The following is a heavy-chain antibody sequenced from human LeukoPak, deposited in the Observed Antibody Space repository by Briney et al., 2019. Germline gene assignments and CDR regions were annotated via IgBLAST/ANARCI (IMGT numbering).Heavy chain of an antibody. Sequence: GASVKVSCKASGGTFSSYAISWVRQAPGQGLEWMGGIIPIFGTANYAQKFQGRVTITADKSTSTAYMELSSLRSEDTAVYYCARGNSIAAAGTGIDYWGQGTLVTVS. J-gene: IGHJ4*02. CDR3: ARGNSIAAAGTGIDY. V-gene: IGHV1-69*06. CDR2: IIPIFGTA. D-gene: IGHD6-13*01. CDR1: GGTFSSYA.